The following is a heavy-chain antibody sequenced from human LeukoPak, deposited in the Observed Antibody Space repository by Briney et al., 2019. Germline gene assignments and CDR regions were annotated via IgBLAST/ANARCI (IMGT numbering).Heavy chain of an antibody. D-gene: IGHD3-16*01. Sequence: ASVKVSCKASGYTFTSYYMHWVRQAPGQGFEWMGIINPSGGTTSYAQKFQGRVTMTTDTSTSTLYMELSSLRSEDTAVYYCASPLRGGGGDAFDIWGQGTMVTVSS. CDR1: GYTFTSYY. CDR2: INPSGGTT. J-gene: IGHJ3*02. V-gene: IGHV1-46*01. CDR3: ASPLRGGGGDAFDI.